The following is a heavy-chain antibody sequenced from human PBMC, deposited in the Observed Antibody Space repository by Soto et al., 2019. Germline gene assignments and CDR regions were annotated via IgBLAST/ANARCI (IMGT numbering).Heavy chain of an antibody. CDR1: GGTFSSYA. D-gene: IGHD2-2*01. Sequence: QVQLVQSGAEVKKPGSSVKVSCKASGGTFSSYAISWVRQAPGQGLEWMGGIIPIFGTANYAQKFQGRVTIPPEKSPRTASMGRRSTRLEDPAVNYCARDRGYCIVPSCYYYSVMAAGGKGTTVPV. CDR3: ARDRGYCIVPSCYYYSVMAA. J-gene: IGHJ6*04. V-gene: IGHV1-69*14. CDR2: IIPIFGTA.